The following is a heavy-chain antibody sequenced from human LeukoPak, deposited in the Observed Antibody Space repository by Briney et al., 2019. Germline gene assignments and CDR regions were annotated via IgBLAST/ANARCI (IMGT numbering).Heavy chain of an antibody. J-gene: IGHJ4*02. CDR2: ISGSGGST. CDR1: GFTFSSYA. V-gene: IGHV3-23*01. D-gene: IGHD5-18*01. Sequence: GGSLRLSCAASGFTFSSYAMSWVRQAPGKGLEWVSAISGSGGSTYYADSVKGRFTISRDNSKNTLYLQTNSLRAEDTAVYYCAKDRRGYSYGSVIGYWGQGTLVTVSS. CDR3: AKDRRGYSYGSVIGY.